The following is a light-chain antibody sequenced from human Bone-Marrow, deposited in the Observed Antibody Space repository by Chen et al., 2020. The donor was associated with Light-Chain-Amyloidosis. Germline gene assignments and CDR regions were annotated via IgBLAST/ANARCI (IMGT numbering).Light chain of an antibody. CDR3: QSYQGSSQGV. V-gene: IGLV6-57*01. Sequence: NFMLTQPHSVSESPWKTVIIYCTSSSGSIATNYVQWYHQRPGSSPTTVIYEDDQRPSGVPDRFSGSLDRSSNSASLTISGLKTEDEADYYCQSYQGSSQGVFGGGTKLTVL. CDR1: SGSIATNY. CDR2: EDD. J-gene: IGLJ3*02.